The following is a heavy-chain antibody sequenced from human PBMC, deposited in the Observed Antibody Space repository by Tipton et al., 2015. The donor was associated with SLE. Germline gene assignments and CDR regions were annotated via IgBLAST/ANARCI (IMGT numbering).Heavy chain of an antibody. J-gene: IGHJ4*02. V-gene: IGHV4-34*01. CDR3: ARETAGGNFDY. CDR1: GGSFSGYY. Sequence: TLSFTCAVYGGSFSGYYWSWIRQPPGKGLEWIGEINHSGTTNYNPSLKSRVTISVDTSKNRFSLKLSPVTAADTAVYYCARETAGGNFDYWGQGTLVAVS. D-gene: IGHD3-10*01. CDR2: INHSGTT.